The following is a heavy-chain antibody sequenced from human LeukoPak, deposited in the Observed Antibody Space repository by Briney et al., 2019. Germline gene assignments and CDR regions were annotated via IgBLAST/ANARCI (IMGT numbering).Heavy chain of an antibody. CDR2: ISYDGNSK. V-gene: IGHV3-30*18. D-gene: IGHD5-12*01. CDR3: AKVAYSGYDLNGAFDI. Sequence: PGGSLRLSCAASGFTFSSCPMHWVRQAPGKGLEWVAIISYDGNSKFYADSVKGRFTISRDNSKNTLYLQMNSLRAEDTAVYYCAKVAYSGYDLNGAFDIWGQGTMVTVSS. J-gene: IGHJ3*02. CDR1: GFTFSSCP.